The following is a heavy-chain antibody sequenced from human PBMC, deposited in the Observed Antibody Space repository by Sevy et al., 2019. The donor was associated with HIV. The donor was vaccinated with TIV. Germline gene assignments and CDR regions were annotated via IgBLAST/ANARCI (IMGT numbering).Heavy chain of an antibody. CDR3: ARERGYTYLFMDI. V-gene: IGHV4-30-4*01. J-gene: IGHJ4*02. CDR2: IYHSASL. D-gene: IGHD5-18*01. CDR1: GGAITSGDYY. Sequence: SETLSLTCTVSGGAITSGDYYWNWIRQPPGKGLEWIGYIYHSASLFYNPSLQSRAIISQDTSKNQFSLKLSSVTAADTAVYFCARERGYTYLFMDIWGQGTPVTVSS.